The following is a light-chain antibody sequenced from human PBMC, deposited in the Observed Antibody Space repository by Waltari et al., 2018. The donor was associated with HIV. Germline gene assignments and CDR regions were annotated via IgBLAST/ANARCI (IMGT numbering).Light chain of an antibody. V-gene: IGKV1-39*01. CDR2: HAS. CDR3: QQSHSIPRT. Sequence: DIQMTQSPSSLSASIGDRVTITCRASQTISNHFNWYQQKPGQAPKFLIYHASNLQNGVPPRFSGSGSGTDFTLTITSLQPEDFATYYCQQSHSIPRTFGQGTTVEI. CDR1: QTISNH. J-gene: IGKJ1*01.